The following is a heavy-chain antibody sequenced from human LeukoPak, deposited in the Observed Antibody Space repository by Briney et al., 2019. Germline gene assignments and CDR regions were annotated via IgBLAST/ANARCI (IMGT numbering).Heavy chain of an antibody. V-gene: IGHV4-34*01. J-gene: IGHJ4*02. CDR2: INHSGST. CDR1: GESFSGYY. Sequence: SETLSLTCAVYGESFSGYYWSWIRQPPGKGLEWVGEINHSGSTNYNPSLKSRVTISVDTSKNQFFLKLSSVTAADTAVYYCARSGYYDSSGYFDYWGQGTLVTVSS. CDR3: ARSGYYDSSGYFDY. D-gene: IGHD3-22*01.